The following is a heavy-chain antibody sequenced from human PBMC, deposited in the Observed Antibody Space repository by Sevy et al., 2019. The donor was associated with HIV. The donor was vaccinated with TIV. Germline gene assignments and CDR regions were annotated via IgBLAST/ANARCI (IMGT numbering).Heavy chain of an antibody. CDR3: TTDAHDFTNYPSPYYFDQ. CDR1: GFTLSDAW. V-gene: IGHV3-15*01. D-gene: IGHD4-4*01. CDR2: IKSKTDGGPT. J-gene: IGHJ4*02. Sequence: GGSLRLSCAASGFTLSDAWMSWIRQAPGKGLEWVGSIKSKTDGGPTDYAAPVKGRFTISRDESKNTLYLQMNSLKTEDTAVYYCTTDAHDFTNYPSPYYFDQWGQRTLVTVSS.